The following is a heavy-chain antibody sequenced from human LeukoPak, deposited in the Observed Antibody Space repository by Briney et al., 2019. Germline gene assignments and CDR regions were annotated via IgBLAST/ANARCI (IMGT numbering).Heavy chain of an antibody. Sequence: GGSLRLSCAASGFTFSSYSMNWVRQAPGKGLEWVSYISSSGSTIYYADSVKGRFTISRDNAKNSLYLQMNSLRAEDTAVYYCARDLYCSGGSCYXPXXWGQXXMVT. D-gene: IGHD2-15*01. CDR3: ARDLYCSGGSCYXPXX. CDR2: ISSSGSTI. CDR1: GFTFSSYS. V-gene: IGHV3-48*04. J-gene: IGHJ3*01.